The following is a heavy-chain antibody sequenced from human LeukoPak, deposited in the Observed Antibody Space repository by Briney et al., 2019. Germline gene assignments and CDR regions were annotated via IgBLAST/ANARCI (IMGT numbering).Heavy chain of an antibody. J-gene: IGHJ5*02. V-gene: IGHV1-2*02. CDR1: GYTFTGYY. Sequence: ASVKVSCKASGYTFTGYYMHWVRQAPGQGLEWMGWINPNSGGTKYAQKFQGRVTMTRDTSINTAYMELTSLMSDDTAMYYCATEVTEVACFDPWGQGTFVIVPS. CDR3: ATEVTEVACFDP. CDR2: INPNSGGT. D-gene: IGHD4-23*01.